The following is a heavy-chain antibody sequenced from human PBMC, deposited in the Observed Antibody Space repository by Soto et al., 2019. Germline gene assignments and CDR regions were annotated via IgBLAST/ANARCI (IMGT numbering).Heavy chain of an antibody. J-gene: IGHJ4*02. V-gene: IGHV3-11*03. CDR1: GFTFSVHY. Sequence: GGSLRLSCAASGFTFSVHYMSWIRQAPGKGLEWVSYISSGSTYRDYADSVKGRSTISRDNAKNSLYLQMNNLRAEDTAVYFCARIGPYCGGDCYPDFDFWGLGTPVTVS. D-gene: IGHD2-21*02. CDR3: ARIGPYCGGDCYPDFDF. CDR2: ISSGSTYR.